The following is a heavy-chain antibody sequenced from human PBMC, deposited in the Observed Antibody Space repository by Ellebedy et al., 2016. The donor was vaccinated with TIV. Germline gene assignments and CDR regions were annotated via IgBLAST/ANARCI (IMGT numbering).Heavy chain of an antibody. CDR3: VPDRGEGGLLSFFPF. CDR1: GFTFSDFT. CDR2: ISSNLHYV. J-gene: IGHJ4*02. D-gene: IGHD2/OR15-2a*01. Sequence: GESLKISCEASGFTFSDFTMNWVRQVPGKGLQWVSSISSNLHYVNYTDSVRGRFTISRDNAKKSLSLQMDSLRAEDTALYYCVPDRGEGGLLSFFPFWGRGTQVTVST. V-gene: IGHV3-21*01.